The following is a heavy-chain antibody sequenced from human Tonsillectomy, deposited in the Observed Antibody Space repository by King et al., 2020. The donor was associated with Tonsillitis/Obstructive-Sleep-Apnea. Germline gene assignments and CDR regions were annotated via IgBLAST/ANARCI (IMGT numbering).Heavy chain of an antibody. V-gene: IGHV7-4-1*02. Sequence: QLVQSGSELKKPGASVKVSCKASGYTFTSYAMNWVRQAPGQGLEWMGWINTNTGNPTYAQGFTGRFVFSLDTSVSTAYLQIRSLKAEDTAVYYCARTSVKRNMVQRVQTYYYYYMDVWGKGTTVTVSS. CDR3: ARTSVKRNMVQRVQTYYYYYMDV. D-gene: IGHD3-10*01. CDR2: INTNTGNP. CDR1: GYTFTSYA. J-gene: IGHJ6*03.